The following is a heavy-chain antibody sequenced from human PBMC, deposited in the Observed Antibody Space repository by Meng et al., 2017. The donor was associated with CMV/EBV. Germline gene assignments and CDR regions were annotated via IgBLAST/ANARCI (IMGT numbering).Heavy chain of an antibody. CDR2: IKQDGTEK. CDR3: VRGFWGP. V-gene: IGHV3-7*01. Sequence: GESLKISCGASCSTFSDSWMSWVRQAPGKGLEWVANIKQDGTEKYYVDSVKGRFTISRDNAKNSLYLQMNSLRAEDTAMYYCVRGFWGPWGQGTLVTVSS. CDR1: CSTFSDSW. D-gene: IGHD3-16*01. J-gene: IGHJ5*02.